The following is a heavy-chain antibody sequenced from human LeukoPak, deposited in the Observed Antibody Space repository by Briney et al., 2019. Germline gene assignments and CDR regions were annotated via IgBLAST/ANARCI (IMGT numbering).Heavy chain of an antibody. Sequence: GGSRRLSCAASGFPFSSYWIAWVRQAPGKGLEWVASIKQDGGETFYVDSVKGRFTISRDNAKNSLYLQMNSLRAEDTAVYYCTREDHSNYNYWGQGTLVTVSS. CDR2: IKQDGGET. CDR3: TREDHSNYNY. J-gene: IGHJ1*01. V-gene: IGHV3-7*01. D-gene: IGHD4-11*01. CDR1: GFPFSSYW.